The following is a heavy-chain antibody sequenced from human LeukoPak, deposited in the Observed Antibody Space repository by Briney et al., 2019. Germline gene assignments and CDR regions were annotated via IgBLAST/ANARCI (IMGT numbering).Heavy chain of an antibody. Sequence: PSETLSLTCTVSGGSISSYYWSWIRQPPGKGLEWIGYTYYSGSTNYNPSLKSRVTISVDTSKNQFSLKLSSVTAADTAVYYCARVRYYGSGSSNWFDPWGQGTLVTVSS. J-gene: IGHJ5*02. V-gene: IGHV4-59*01. D-gene: IGHD3-10*01. CDR1: GGSISSYY. CDR3: ARVRYYGSGSSNWFDP. CDR2: TYYSGST.